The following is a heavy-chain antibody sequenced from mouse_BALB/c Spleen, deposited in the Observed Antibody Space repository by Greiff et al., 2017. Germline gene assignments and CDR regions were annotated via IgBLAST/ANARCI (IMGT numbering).Heavy chain of an antibody. CDR1: GYTFTSYY. V-gene: IGHV1S56*01. D-gene: IGHD2-10*02. CDR2: IYPGNVNT. CDR3: AREGYGNEFAY. J-gene: IGHJ3*01. Sequence: VQLQQSGPELVKPGASVRISCKASGYTFTSYYIHWVKQRPGQGLEWIGWIYPGNVNTKYNEKFKGKATLTADKSSSTAYMQLSSLTSEDSAVYFCAREGYGNEFAYWGQGTLVTVSA.